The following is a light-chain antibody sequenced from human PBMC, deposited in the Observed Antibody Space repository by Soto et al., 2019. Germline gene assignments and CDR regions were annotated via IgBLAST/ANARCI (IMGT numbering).Light chain of an antibody. J-gene: IGKJ5*01. Sequence: EIVLTQSPGTLSLSPGEKATLSCRASQSISSPFLAWYQQKPGQAPRLLIYGASRRATGIPDRFSGSGSGTDFTLTISRLEPEDFAVFYCQQYGSSITFGQGTRLEIK. CDR2: GAS. CDR1: QSISSPF. V-gene: IGKV3-20*01. CDR3: QQYGSSIT.